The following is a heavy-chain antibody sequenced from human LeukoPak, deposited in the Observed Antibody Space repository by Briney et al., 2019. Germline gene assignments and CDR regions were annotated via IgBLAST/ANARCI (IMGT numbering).Heavy chain of an antibody. J-gene: IGHJ4*02. CDR1: GFTFSIYW. CDR2: IQSDGSST. CDR3: ARVGGYNDFDY. V-gene: IGHV3-74*01. Sequence: GGSLRLSCAASGFTFSIYWMHWVRPAPGKGLVWVSRIQSDGSSTSYADSVKGRFTISRDNAKNTLYLQMNSLRAEDTAVYYCARVGGYNDFDYWGQGTLVTVSS. D-gene: IGHD5-24*01.